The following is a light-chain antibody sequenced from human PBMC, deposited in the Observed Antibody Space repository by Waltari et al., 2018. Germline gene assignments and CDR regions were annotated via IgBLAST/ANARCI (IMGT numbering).Light chain of an antibody. CDR1: QSLLHSNGYNY. CDR3: MQGLQIPRS. CDR2: LGS. Sequence: DIVMTQSPLSLPVTPGEPASISCSSSQSLLHSNGYNYLDWYLQKPGQSPQLLIYLGSNRASGVPDRFSGRGSGTHFTLEISRVEAEDVGVYYCMQGLQIPRSFGQGTRLEIK. V-gene: IGKV2-28*01. J-gene: IGKJ5*01.